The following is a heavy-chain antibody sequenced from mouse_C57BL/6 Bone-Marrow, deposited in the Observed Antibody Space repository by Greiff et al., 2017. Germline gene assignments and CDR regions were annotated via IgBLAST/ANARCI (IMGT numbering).Heavy chain of an antibody. Sequence: VQLQQPGAELVKPGASVKVSCKASGYTFTSYWMHWVKQRPGQGLEWIGRIHPSDSDTNYNQKFKGKATLTVDKSSSTAYLQLSSLTSEDPAVNYCASCLLLDDWGQGTTVTVAS. V-gene: IGHV1-74*01. D-gene: IGHD1-1*01. CDR2: IHPSDSDT. CDR3: ASCLLLDD. J-gene: IGHJ2*01. CDR1: GYTFTSYW.